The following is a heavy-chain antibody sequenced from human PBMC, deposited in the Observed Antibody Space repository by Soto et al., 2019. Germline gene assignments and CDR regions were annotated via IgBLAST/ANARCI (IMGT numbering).Heavy chain of an antibody. CDR2: IIPIFGTA. V-gene: IGHV1-69*13. J-gene: IGHJ4*02. Sequence: ASVKVSCKASGGTFSSYAISWVRQAPGQGLEWMGGIIPIFGTANYAQKFQGRVTITADESTSTAYMELSSLRSEDTAVYYCASPLLWDSDSVTGPNRFDSWGQGTLVTVSS. D-gene: IGHD3-9*01. CDR1: GGTFSSYA. CDR3: ASPLLWDSDSVTGPNRFDS.